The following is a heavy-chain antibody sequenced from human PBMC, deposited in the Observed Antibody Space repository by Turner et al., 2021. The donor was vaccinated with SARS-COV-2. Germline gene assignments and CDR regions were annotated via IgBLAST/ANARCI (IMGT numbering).Heavy chain of an antibody. Sequence: QVLLRESGPGLVRPSETLSLNCNVNYIGSYFWSWIRQRPGKTLEWIAYIDHSGDTSYNPSLKSRVTISIDTSQNQISLKLRSVTAADTDVYFCARSGDSWPHDFWGPGTLVTVSS. V-gene: IGHV4-59*01. CDR3: ARSGDSWPHDF. CDR1: YIGSYF. CDR2: IDHSGDT. J-gene: IGHJ4*02. D-gene: IGHD6-13*01.